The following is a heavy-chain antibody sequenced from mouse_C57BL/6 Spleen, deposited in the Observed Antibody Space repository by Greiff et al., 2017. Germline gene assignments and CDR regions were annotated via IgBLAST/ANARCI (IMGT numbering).Heavy chain of an antibody. CDR1: GYTFTDYE. CDR2: IDPETGGT. J-gene: IGHJ3*01. Sequence: QVQLQQSGAELVRPGASVTLSCKASGYTFTDYEMHWVKQTPVHGLEWIGAIDPETGGTAYNQKFKGKAILTADQSSSTAYMELRSLTSEDSAVYYCTRDDYDAAFFAYWGQGTLVTVSA. D-gene: IGHD2-4*01. CDR3: TRDDYDAAFFAY. V-gene: IGHV1-15*01.